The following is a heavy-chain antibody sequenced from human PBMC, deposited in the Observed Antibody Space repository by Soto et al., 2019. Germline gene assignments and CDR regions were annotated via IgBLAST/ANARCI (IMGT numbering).Heavy chain of an antibody. J-gene: IGHJ5*02. CDR3: AREGGIAAAGPYNWFDP. V-gene: IGHV4-34*01. D-gene: IGHD6-13*01. CDR2: INHSGRT. Sequence: QVQLQQWGAGLLKPSETLSLTCAVYGGSFSGYYWSWLRQPPGKGLEWIGEINHSGRTNYNPSLKSRVTISVDTSKNQFSLNLSSVTAADTAVYYCAREGGIAAAGPYNWFDPWGQGTLVTVSS. CDR1: GGSFSGYY.